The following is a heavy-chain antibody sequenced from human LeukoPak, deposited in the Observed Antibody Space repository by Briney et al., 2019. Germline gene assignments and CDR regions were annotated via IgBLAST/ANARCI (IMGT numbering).Heavy chain of an antibody. Sequence: GGSLRLSCAASGFTFSWYSMAWVRQAPGKGLEWVSYISSSGGSTYYADSVKGRFTISRDNSKNTVSLQMNSLRAEDTAVYYCAKYDFWSGYIVDYWGQGTLVTVSS. V-gene: IGHV3-23*01. CDR1: GFTFSWYS. CDR3: AKYDFWSGYIVDY. CDR2: ISSSGGST. D-gene: IGHD3-3*01. J-gene: IGHJ4*02.